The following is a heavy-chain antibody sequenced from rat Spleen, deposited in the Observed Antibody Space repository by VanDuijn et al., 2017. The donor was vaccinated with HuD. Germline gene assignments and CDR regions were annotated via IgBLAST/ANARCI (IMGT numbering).Heavy chain of an antibody. Sequence: EIQLVESGGGLVQPGRSLKLSCAASGFTFSDYAMAWVRQTPKKGLEWVATIIYDGSSTYYRDSVKGRFTISRDNAKSTRYLQMDSLRSEDTATYYCARLRPVYYGLLLPHYWYFDFWGPGTMVTVSS. CDR2: IIYDGSST. J-gene: IGHJ1*01. CDR3: ARLRPVYYGLLLPHYWYFDF. V-gene: IGHV5-17*01. D-gene: IGHD1-6*01. CDR1: GFTFSDYA.